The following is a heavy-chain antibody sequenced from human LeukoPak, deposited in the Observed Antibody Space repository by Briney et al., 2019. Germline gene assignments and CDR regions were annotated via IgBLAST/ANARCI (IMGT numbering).Heavy chain of an antibody. CDR2: ISISSRNV. Sequence: PGVSLRLSCEASGFNFSHYGMSWVRQAPGKGLECVSAISISSRNVFYADSLRGRFTISRDNAKNPVYLQMNSLRAEDTAVYYCARDSSYGEFDYWGQGTLVTVSS. CDR3: ARDSSYGEFDY. D-gene: IGHD2-15*01. J-gene: IGHJ4*02. V-gene: IGHV3-21*01. CDR1: GFNFSHYG.